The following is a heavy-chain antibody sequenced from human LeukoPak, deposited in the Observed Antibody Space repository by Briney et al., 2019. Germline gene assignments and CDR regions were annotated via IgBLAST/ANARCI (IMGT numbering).Heavy chain of an antibody. V-gene: IGHV3-23*01. D-gene: IGHD3-16*01. CDR2: ISGGGVTT. CDR1: GFTFSNHD. J-gene: IGHJ6*02. CDR3: ARNQQLGGHSYYYYGMDV. Sequence: GGSLRLSCAASGFTFSNHDMSWVRQASGKGLEWVPGISGGGVTTYYADSVKGRFTISRDNSKNTLYLQMNSLRADDTAIYYCARNQQLGGHSYYYYGMDVWGQGTTVTVSS.